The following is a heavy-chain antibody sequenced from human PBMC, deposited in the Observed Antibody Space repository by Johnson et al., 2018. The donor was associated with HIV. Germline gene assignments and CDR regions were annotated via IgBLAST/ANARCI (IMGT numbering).Heavy chain of an antibody. CDR2: IYSGDTT. J-gene: IGHJ3*02. Sequence: VQLVESGGGLIQPGGSLRLSCAASGFTVSSNYMSWVRQAPGKGLEWVSVIYSGDTTYYADSVKGRFTISRDNSRNTLYLQMSSLRAEDTAVYYCAKDGAAAGTVGADAFDIWGQGTMVTVSS. CDR3: AKDGAAAGTVGADAFDI. CDR1: GFTVSSNY. D-gene: IGHD6-13*01. V-gene: IGHV3-66*01.